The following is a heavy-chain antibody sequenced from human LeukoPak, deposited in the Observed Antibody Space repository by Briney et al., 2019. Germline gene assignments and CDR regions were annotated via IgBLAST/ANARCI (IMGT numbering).Heavy chain of an antibody. CDR1: SGSISSGDHY. Sequence: PSETLSLTCTVSSGSISSGDHYWSRIRQPPGTGLEWIGYIYYSGSTYYNPSLKSRVTISVDTSKNQFSLKLSSVTAADTAVYYCARTTVTTLDYWGQGTLVTVSS. CDR3: ARTTVTTLDY. CDR2: IYYSGST. V-gene: IGHV4-30-4*01. J-gene: IGHJ4*02. D-gene: IGHD4-17*01.